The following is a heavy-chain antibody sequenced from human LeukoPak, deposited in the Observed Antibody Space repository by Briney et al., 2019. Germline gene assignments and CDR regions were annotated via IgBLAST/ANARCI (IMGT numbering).Heavy chain of an antibody. Sequence: ASVKVSCKASGYTFTSYGISWVRHAPGQGLEWMGWISAYNGNTNYAQKLQGRVTMTTDTSTSTAYMELRSVRSDDTAVYYCARGPHTYYYGSGSYTFVYWGQGTLVSVSS. V-gene: IGHV1-18*01. CDR3: ARGPHTYYYGSGSYTFVY. D-gene: IGHD3-10*01. CDR1: GYTFTSYG. J-gene: IGHJ4*02. CDR2: ISAYNGNT.